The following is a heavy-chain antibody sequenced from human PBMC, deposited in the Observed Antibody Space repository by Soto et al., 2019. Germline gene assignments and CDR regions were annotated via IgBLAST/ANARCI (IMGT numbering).Heavy chain of an antibody. CDR2: ISYDGSNK. CDR1: GFTFSSYG. CDR3: AKNLEYLDGMDV. D-gene: IGHD3-3*01. J-gene: IGHJ6*02. V-gene: IGHV3-30*18. Sequence: QVQLVESGGGVVQPGRSLRLSCAASGFTFSSYGMHWVRQAPGKGLEWVAVISYDGSNKYYADSVKGRFTISRDNSENTLCLQMNSVGADDAAVDYCAKNLEYLDGMDVWGQGATVTVSS.